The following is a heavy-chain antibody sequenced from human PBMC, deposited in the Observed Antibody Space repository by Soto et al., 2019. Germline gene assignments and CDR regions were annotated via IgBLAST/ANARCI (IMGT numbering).Heavy chain of an antibody. V-gene: IGHV3-23*01. J-gene: IGHJ4*02. D-gene: IGHD5-12*01. CDR3: AKDARWAYDYGRDFYLDS. CDR2: ISGSGGGT. CDR1: GVIFSSFA. Sequence: GSLRLSCAASGVIFSSFAMSWVRQAPGKGLEWVSGISGSGGGTYHADSVKGRFTISRDNSKNTLYLQMNSLRAEDTAVYYCAKDARWAYDYGRDFYLDSWGQGTLVTVSS.